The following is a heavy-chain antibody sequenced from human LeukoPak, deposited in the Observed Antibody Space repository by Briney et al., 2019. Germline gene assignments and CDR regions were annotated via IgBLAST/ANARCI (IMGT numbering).Heavy chain of an antibody. CDR2: ISYDGSNK. CDR1: GFTFSSYA. J-gene: IGHJ4*02. Sequence: GGSLRLSCAASGFTFSSYAMHWVRQAPGKGLEWVAVISYDGSNKYYADSVKGRFTISRDNSKNTLYLQMNSLRAEDTAVYYCAREFYHRTQNYGDYYYYFDYWGQGTLVTVSS. V-gene: IGHV3-30-3*01. D-gene: IGHD4-17*01. CDR3: AREFYHRTQNYGDYYYYFDY.